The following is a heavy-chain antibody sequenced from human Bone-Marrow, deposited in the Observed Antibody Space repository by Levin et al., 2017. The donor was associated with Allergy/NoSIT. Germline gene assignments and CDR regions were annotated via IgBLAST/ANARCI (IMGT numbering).Heavy chain of an antibody. D-gene: IGHD6-19*01. J-gene: IGHJ4*02. CDR3: ARLVLSSGHLADS. CDR1: GASISNTDSY. CDR2: IYHSGNS. V-gene: IGHV4-39*01. Sequence: SQTLSLTCTVSGASISNTDSYWAWIRQPPEKGLEWIGSIYHSGNSYYNPSLKSRVTISVDTSMNQFSLQVRSVTAADTAVYYCARLVLSSGHLADSWGQGTLVTVSS.